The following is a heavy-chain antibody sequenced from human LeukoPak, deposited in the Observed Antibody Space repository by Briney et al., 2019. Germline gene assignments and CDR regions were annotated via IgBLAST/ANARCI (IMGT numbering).Heavy chain of an antibody. CDR2: ISGSGGST. CDR1: XFTFSDYY. V-gene: IGHV3-11*04. J-gene: IGHJ5*02. D-gene: IGHD6-19*01. CDR3: ARDPIAVADSNWFDP. Sequence: SLRLSCAAXXFTFSDYYMSWVRQAPGKGLEWVSAISGSGGSTYYADSVKGRFTISRDNAKNSLYLQMNSLRAEDTAVYYCARDPIAVADSNWFDPWGQGTLVTVSS.